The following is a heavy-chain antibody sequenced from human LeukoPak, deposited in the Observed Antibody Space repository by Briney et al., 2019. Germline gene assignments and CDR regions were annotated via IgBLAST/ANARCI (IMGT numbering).Heavy chain of an antibody. CDR2: IYSGGST. J-gene: IGHJ4*02. CDR3: AKHPPDSYYYESSGYSVPDY. Sequence: GGSLRLSCAASEFSVGSNYMTWVRQAPGKGLEWVSLIYSGGSTYYADSVKGRFTISRDNSKNTLYLQMNSLRAEDTAVYYCAKHPPDSYYYESSGYSVPDYWGQGTLVTVSS. V-gene: IGHV3-66*04. D-gene: IGHD3-22*01. CDR1: EFSVGSNY.